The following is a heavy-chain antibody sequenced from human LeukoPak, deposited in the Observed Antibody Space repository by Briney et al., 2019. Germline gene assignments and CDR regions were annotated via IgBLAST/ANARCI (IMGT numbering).Heavy chain of an antibody. CDR1: GFTFSDYY. Sequence: GGSLRLSCAASGFTFSDYYMSWIRQAPGKGLEWVSYISSSGSTIYYADSVNGRFTISRDNAKNSLYLQMNSLRAEDTAVYYCARTRHCSSTSCHLDYWGQGTLVTVSS. CDR3: ARTRHCSSTSCHLDY. J-gene: IGHJ4*02. V-gene: IGHV3-11*04. D-gene: IGHD2-2*01. CDR2: ISSSGSTI.